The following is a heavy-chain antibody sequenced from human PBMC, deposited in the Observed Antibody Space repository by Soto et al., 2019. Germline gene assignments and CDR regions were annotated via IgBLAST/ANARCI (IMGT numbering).Heavy chain of an antibody. V-gene: IGHV1-3*01. J-gene: IGHJ4*02. CDR3: GRDGLGVATMS. CDR2: INAGNGNT. D-gene: IGHD5-12*01. Sequence: ASVKVSCKASGYTFTSYAMHWVRQAPGQRLEWMGWINAGNGNTKYSQKFQGRVTITRDTSASTAYMELSSLRSEDTAVYCCGRDGLGVATMSWGQGTLVTVSS. CDR1: GYTFTSYA.